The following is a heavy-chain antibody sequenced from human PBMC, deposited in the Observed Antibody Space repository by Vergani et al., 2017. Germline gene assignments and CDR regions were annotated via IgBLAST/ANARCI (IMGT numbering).Heavy chain of an antibody. CDR3: ARTYGDDFCSGHIDY. V-gene: IGHV4-34*01. J-gene: IGHJ4*02. D-gene: IGHD3-3*01. CDR1: GGSFSGYY. Sequence: QVQLQQWGAGLLKPSETLSLTCAVYGGSFSGYYWSWIRQPPGKGLEWIGEINHSGSTNYNPSLKSRVTISVDTSKNQFSLTLSSVTAADTAVYYCARTYGDDFCSGHIDYWGQGTLVTVSS. CDR2: INHSGST.